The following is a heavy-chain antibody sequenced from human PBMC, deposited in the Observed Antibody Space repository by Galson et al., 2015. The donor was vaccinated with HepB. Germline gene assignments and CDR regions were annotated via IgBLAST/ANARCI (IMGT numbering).Heavy chain of an antibody. D-gene: IGHD3-22*01. CDR3: ARDQGIYYDSSGYYLGGAFDI. CDR1: GFTVCSNY. CDR2: IYSGGST. V-gene: IGHV3-53*01. Sequence: SLRLSCAASGFTVCSNYMSWVRQAPGKGLEWVSVIYSGGSTYYADSVKGRFTISRDNSKNTLYLQMNSLRAEDTAVYYCARDQGIYYDSSGYYLGGAFDIWGQGTMVTVSS. J-gene: IGHJ3*02.